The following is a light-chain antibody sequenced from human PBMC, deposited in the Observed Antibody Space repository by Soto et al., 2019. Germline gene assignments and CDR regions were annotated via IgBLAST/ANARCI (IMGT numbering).Light chain of an antibody. Sequence: LAQPPSVSGSPGQSATISCTGTSTDFVSYNRVSWYQQPPGTAPKLMIYEVSKRPSGVPDRFSGSKSGNTASLTISGLQAADEADYYCSLYTSENAYVFGTGTKVTVL. J-gene: IGLJ1*01. CDR1: STDFVSYNR. V-gene: IGLV2-18*01. CDR3: SLYTSENAYV. CDR2: EVS.